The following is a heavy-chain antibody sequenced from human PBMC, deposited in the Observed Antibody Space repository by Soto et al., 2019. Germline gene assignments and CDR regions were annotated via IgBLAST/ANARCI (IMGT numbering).Heavy chain of an antibody. D-gene: IGHD5-12*01. V-gene: IGHV3-23*01. J-gene: IGHJ4*02. CDR2: MSGSGGST. CDR1: GFTFSSYA. Sequence: EVQLLESGGGLVQPGGSLRLSCAASGFTFSSYAMSWVRQAPGKGLEWVSTMSGSGGSTYYADSVKGRFTISRDNSKNTLSLQMNSLRVEDTAVYYCAKGPGGFDRNSWGQGTLVTVSS. CDR3: AKGPGGFDRNS.